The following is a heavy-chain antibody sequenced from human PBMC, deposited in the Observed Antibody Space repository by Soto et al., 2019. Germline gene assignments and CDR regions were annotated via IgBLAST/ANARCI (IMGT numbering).Heavy chain of an antibody. D-gene: IGHD2-15*01. CDR1: GGSIRTSY. CDR2: TYNSGST. CDR3: ARHTPAISISDH. J-gene: IGHJ4*02. V-gene: IGHV4-59*08. Sequence: SETLSLTCTVSGGSIRTSYWSWIRQPPGKGLEWIGYTYNSGSTNYNPSLKSRVTISVDTSKNQFSLKLSSVTAADTAVYYCARHTPAISISDHWGQGTLVTVSS.